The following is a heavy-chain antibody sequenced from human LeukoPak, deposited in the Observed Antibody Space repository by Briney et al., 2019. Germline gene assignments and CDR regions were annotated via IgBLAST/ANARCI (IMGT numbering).Heavy chain of an antibody. V-gene: IGHV1-69*02. CDR2: IIPILGIA. CDR1: GGTFSSYT. Sequence: SVKVSCKASGGTFSSYTISWVRQAPGQGLEWMGRIIPILGIANYAQKFQGRVTITADKSTSTAYMELSSLRSEDTTVYYCARGGDDSSGYHTLSDYWGQGTLVTVSS. D-gene: IGHD3-22*01. J-gene: IGHJ4*02. CDR3: ARGGDDSSGYHTLSDY.